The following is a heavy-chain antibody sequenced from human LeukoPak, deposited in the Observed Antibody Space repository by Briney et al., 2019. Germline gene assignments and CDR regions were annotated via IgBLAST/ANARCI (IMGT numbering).Heavy chain of an antibody. CDR2: IYSGGST. CDR1: GFTVSSNY. J-gene: IGHJ4*02. Sequence: GGSLRLSCAASGFTVSSNYMSWVRQAPGKGLEWVSVIYSGGSTYYADSVKGRFTISRDNSKNTLYLQMNSLKTEDTAMYYCVTFRYYHSGSAYWGQGTVVTVSS. CDR3: VTFRYYHSGSAY. V-gene: IGHV3-53*01. D-gene: IGHD3-10*01.